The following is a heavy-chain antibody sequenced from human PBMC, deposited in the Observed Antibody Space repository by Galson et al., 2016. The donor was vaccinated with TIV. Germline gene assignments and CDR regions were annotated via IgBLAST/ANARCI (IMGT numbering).Heavy chain of an antibody. CDR1: GYTFENYA. CDR2: INVGNGDT. V-gene: IGHV1-3*01. J-gene: IGHJ6*02. Sequence: SVKVSCKASGYTFENYAIQWVRQAPGQRLEWMAWINVGNGDTKYSQKFQGTVTVTSDTSASTAYMKLSSLRAEDTAVYFCARDRIVDATYYYYYYGLGIWGQGTAVTVSS. CDR3: ARDRIVDATYYYYYYGLGI. D-gene: IGHD1-26*01.